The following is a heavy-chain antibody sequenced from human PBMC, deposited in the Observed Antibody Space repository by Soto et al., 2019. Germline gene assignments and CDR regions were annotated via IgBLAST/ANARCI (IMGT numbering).Heavy chain of an antibody. J-gene: IGHJ6*02. CDR1: GFTVSSNY. V-gene: IGHV3-66*01. CDR3: ARGGTYYDILTERVPSGMDV. CDR2: IYSGGST. Sequence: PGGSLRLSCAASGFTVSSNYMSWVRQAPGKGLEWVSVIYSGGSTYYADSVKGRFTISRDNSKNTLYLQMNSLRAEDTAVYYCARGGTYYDILTERVPSGMDVWGQGTTVTVSS. D-gene: IGHD3-9*01.